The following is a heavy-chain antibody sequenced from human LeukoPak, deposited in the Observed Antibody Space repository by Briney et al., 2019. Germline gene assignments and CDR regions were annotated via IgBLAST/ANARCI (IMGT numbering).Heavy chain of an antibody. Sequence: GASVKVSCKASGYTLTIYDINWVRQATGQGLEWMGWMNPNSGNTDYAQKLQGRVTMTTDTSTSTAYMELRSLRSDDTAVYYCARVGDYYDSTDAFDIWGQGTMVTVSS. V-gene: IGHV1-8*02. D-gene: IGHD3-22*01. CDR3: ARVGDYYDSTDAFDI. J-gene: IGHJ3*02. CDR2: MNPNSGNT. CDR1: GYTLTIYD.